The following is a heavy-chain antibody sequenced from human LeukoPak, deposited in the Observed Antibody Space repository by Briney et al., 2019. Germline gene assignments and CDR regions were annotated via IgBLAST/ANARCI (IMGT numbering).Heavy chain of an antibody. V-gene: IGHV4-61*02. CDR1: GGSISSGSYY. Sequence: SGTLSLTCTVSGGSISSGSYYWSWIRQPAGKGLEWIGRIYTSGSTNYNPSLKSRVTISVDTSKNQFSLKLSSVTAADTAVYYCARGGDRSFDYWGQGTLVTVSS. CDR3: ARGGDRSFDY. CDR2: IYTSGST. D-gene: IGHD3-10*01. J-gene: IGHJ4*02.